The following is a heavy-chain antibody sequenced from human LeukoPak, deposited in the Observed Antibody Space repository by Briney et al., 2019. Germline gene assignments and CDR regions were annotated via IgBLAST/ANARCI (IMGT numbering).Heavy chain of an antibody. J-gene: IGHJ4*02. CDR2: IRYDGNNK. CDR3: VKDNPLDY. D-gene: IGHD1-14*01. Sequence: PGGSLRLSCGASGFTFSNYGMLWVRQAPGKGLEWVAFIRYDGNNKLYADSMKGRFTISRDNSKNTLYLHNNSLRAEDTAVYYCVKDNPLDYWGQGTLVIVSS. V-gene: IGHV3-30*02. CDR1: GFTFSNYG.